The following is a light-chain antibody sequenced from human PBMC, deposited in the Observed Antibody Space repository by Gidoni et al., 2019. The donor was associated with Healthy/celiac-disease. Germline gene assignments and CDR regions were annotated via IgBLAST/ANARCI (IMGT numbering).Light chain of an antibody. J-gene: IGKJ1*01. CDR3: QQYDNLPWT. CDR2: DAS. V-gene: IGKV1-33*01. Sequence: DIQMTQSPSSLSASVGDRVTITCQASQDISNYLNWYHQKPGKAPKLLIYDASNLETGVPPRFSGSGSGTDFTFTISSLKPEDIATYYCQQYDNLPWTFGQGTKVEIK. CDR1: QDISNY.